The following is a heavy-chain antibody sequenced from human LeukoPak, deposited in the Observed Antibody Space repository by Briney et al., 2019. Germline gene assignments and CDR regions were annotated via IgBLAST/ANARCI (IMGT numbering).Heavy chain of an antibody. V-gene: IGHV1-2*02. CDR2: INPNSGGT. D-gene: IGHD2-2*01. Sequence: ASVKVSCKASGYTFTGYYMHWVRQAPGQGLEWMGWINPNSGGTNYAQKFQGRVTMTRDTSISTAYMELSRLRSDDTAVYYCARGGRSVVVPAAMMKWGLDYWGQGTLVTVSS. CDR1: GYTFTGYY. CDR3: ARGGRSVVVPAAMMKWGLDY. J-gene: IGHJ4*02.